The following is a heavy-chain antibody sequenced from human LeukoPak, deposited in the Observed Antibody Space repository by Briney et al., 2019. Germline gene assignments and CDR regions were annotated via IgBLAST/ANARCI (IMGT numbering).Heavy chain of an antibody. V-gene: IGHV3-30-3*01. CDR2: ISSDGTTE. Sequence: PGRSLRLSCAGSGFTFASYAVHWVRQAPGKRLEWVAFISSDGTTEHYRDSVKGRFTLSRDNSKNTVSLQMNSLGTEDTAVYYCARSRDSGGFIIDYWGQGTLVTVSS. CDR1: GFTFASYA. CDR3: ARSRDSGGFIIDY. J-gene: IGHJ4*02. D-gene: IGHD3-10*01.